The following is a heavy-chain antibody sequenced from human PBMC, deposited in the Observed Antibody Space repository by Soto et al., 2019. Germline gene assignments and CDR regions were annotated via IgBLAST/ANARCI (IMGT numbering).Heavy chain of an antibody. CDR1: GGTFRTYA. J-gene: IGHJ6*02. CDR2: IIPIFGTV. V-gene: IGHV1-69*14. CDR3: AKGAVAGTPTSYYYNSMDV. D-gene: IGHD6-19*01. Sequence: QVQLLQSGAEVKKPGSSVRVSCEASGGTFRTYAISWVRQAPGQGLEWMGEIIPIFGTVNYAQKFQARVTISAYKCTTTVYMDFRILTPEATPVYYCAKGAVAGTPTSYYYNSMDVLGPGTPVTVSS.